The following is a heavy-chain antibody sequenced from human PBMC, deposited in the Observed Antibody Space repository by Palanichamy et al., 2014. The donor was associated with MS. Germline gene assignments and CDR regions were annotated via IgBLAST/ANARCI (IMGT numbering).Heavy chain of an antibody. CDR2: FYYTRST. Sequence: QVQLQESGPGLVKPSETLSLTCTVSGGSVSDDSYYWNWIRQPPGKGLEWIGYFYYTRSTRYNHSLKSRGTISGDTSKNQFSLKLRSVTAADTAVYYCARRRGTYPKYYFDYWGQGTLVTVSS. CDR1: GGSVSDDSYY. CDR3: ARRRGTYPKYYFDY. V-gene: IGHV4-61*01. J-gene: IGHJ4*02.